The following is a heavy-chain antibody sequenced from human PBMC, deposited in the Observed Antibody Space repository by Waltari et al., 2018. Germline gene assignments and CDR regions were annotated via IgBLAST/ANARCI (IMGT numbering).Heavy chain of an antibody. CDR1: GLMFSESY. Sequence: QVQLVESGGGLVKPGGSLRLSCAASGLMFSESYMSWIRQAPGKVPEWVSSISFRDNTKSYADSGKGRFSISREKTNNSLLLQMNSLRGEDTAVYYWAREGGSSSWLFDYWGQGTLVTVSS. CDR2: ISFRDNTK. J-gene: IGHJ4*02. CDR3: AREGGSSSWLFDY. V-gene: IGHV3-11*01. D-gene: IGHD6-13*01.